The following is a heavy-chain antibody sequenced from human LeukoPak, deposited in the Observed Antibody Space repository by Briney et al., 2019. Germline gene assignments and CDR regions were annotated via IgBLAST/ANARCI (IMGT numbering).Heavy chain of an antibody. D-gene: IGHD6-6*01. CDR3: ARDSSSSPYSFDY. Sequence: PGGYLRLSCAASGFTFSSYSMNWVRQAPGKGLEWVSSISTSGSYIYYADSVKGRFTISRDNAKNSLYLQMNGLRAEDTAVYYCARDSSSSPYSFDYWGQGTLVTVSS. V-gene: IGHV3-21*01. CDR1: GFTFSSYS. CDR2: ISTSGSYI. J-gene: IGHJ4*02.